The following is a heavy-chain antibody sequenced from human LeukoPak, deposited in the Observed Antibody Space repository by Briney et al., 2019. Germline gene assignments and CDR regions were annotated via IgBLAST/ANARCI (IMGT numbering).Heavy chain of an antibody. V-gene: IGHV4-38-2*02. J-gene: IGHJ4*02. CDR1: GYSISSGYY. Sequence: SETLSLTCTVSGYSISSGYYWGWIRQPPGQGLEWIGSIHHSGSTYYNPSLKSRVTISVDTSKNQFSLKLSSVTAADTAVYYCARVQYYDILTGYAPFDYWGQGTLVTVSS. D-gene: IGHD3-9*01. CDR2: IHHSGST. CDR3: ARVQYYDILTGYAPFDY.